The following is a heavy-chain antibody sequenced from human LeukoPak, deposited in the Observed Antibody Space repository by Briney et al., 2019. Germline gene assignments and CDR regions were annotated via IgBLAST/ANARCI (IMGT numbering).Heavy chain of an antibody. J-gene: IGHJ4*02. V-gene: IGHV3-66*01. CDR2: IYSGGTT. Sequence: PGGSLRLSCAASGFTVSSNYMSWVRQAPGKGLEWVSVIYSGGTTHNADSVKGRFTISRDNSKNTLYLQMNSLRAEDTAVYYCARGSYYDILTGYPTFDYWGQGTLVTVSS. D-gene: IGHD3-9*01. CDR3: ARGSYYDILTGYPTFDY. CDR1: GFTVSSNY.